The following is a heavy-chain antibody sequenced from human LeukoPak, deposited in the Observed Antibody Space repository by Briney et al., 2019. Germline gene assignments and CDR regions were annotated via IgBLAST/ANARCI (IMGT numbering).Heavy chain of an antibody. Sequence: PSETLSLTSTVSGGSISSSSYYWGWIRQPPGKGLEWIGSIYYSGSTYYNPSLKSRVTISVDTSKNQFSLKLSSVTAADTAVYYCARKAYKDYYDSSGYSEPPQYYFDYWGQGTLVTVSS. V-gene: IGHV4-39*07. J-gene: IGHJ4*02. CDR1: GGSISSSSYY. CDR3: ARKAYKDYYDSSGYSEPPQYYFDY. D-gene: IGHD3-22*01. CDR2: IYYSGST.